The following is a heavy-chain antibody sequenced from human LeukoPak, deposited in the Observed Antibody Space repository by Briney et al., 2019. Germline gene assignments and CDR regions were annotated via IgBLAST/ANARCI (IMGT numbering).Heavy chain of an antibody. D-gene: IGHD3-22*01. Sequence: SETLSLTCAVYGGSFSGYYWSWIRQPPGKGLEWIGEINHSGSTNYNPSLKSRVTISVDTSKNQFSLKLSSVTAADTAVYYCARDHYYDSSGYLVNWFDPWGQGTLVTVSS. CDR3: ARDHYYDSSGYLVNWFDP. J-gene: IGHJ5*02. V-gene: IGHV4-34*01. CDR1: GGSFSGYY. CDR2: INHSGST.